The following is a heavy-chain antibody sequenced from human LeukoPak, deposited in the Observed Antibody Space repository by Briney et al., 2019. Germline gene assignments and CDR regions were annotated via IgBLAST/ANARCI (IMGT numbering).Heavy chain of an antibody. CDR2: IIPILGIA. J-gene: IGHJ4*02. CDR1: GGTFSSYA. CDR3: AGVDTAMVIDY. D-gene: IGHD5-18*01. V-gene: IGHV1-69*04. Sequence: PVKVSYKASGGTFSSYAISWVRQAPGQGLEWMGRIIPILGIANYAQKFQGRVTITADKSTSTAYMELSSLRSEDTAVYYCAGVDTAMVIDYWGQRNLVNVCS.